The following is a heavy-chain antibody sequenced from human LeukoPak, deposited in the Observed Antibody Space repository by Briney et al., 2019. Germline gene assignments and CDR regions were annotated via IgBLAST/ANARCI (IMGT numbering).Heavy chain of an antibody. CDR2: ISASGDVT. V-gene: IGHV3-23*01. D-gene: IGHD6-19*01. J-gene: IGHJ4*02. Sequence: GGSLRLSCAASGFTFSSYAMSWVRQAPGKGLEWVSGISASGDVTFHADRVKGRFAISRDNSKNTLYLQMNSLRAEDTAVYYCAKGSASSRPYYFDYWGQGTLVTVSS. CDR3: AKGSASSRPYYFDY. CDR1: GFTFSSYA.